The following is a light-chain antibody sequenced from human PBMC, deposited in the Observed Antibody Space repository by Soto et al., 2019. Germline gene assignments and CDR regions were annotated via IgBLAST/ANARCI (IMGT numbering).Light chain of an antibody. CDR2: DVS. CDR1: SSDGGNYNY. J-gene: IGLJ1*01. CDR3: SSYTRSSRYV. V-gene: IGLV2-14*03. Sequence: QSVLTRPDAVSGSPGPSITSSCPRTSSDGGNYNYVSWYQHHRGKARKLMVYDVSHWPSGVSNRFSGSKSGSTASLTISGLQAEDEADYYCSSYTRSSRYVFDLGPRSQS.